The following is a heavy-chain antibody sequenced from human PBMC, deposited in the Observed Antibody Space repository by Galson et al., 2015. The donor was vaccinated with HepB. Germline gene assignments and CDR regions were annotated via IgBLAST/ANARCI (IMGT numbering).Heavy chain of an antibody. CDR3: ASSYCSSTSCYYYYYGMDV. Sequence: SLRLSCAASGFTFSSYEMNWVRQAPGKGLEWVSYISSSGSTIYYADSVKGRFTISRDNAKNSLYLQMNSLRAEDAAVYYCASSYCSSTSCYYYYYGMDVWGQGTTVTVSS. J-gene: IGHJ6*02. V-gene: IGHV3-48*03. CDR1: GFTFSSYE. CDR2: ISSSGSTI. D-gene: IGHD2-2*01.